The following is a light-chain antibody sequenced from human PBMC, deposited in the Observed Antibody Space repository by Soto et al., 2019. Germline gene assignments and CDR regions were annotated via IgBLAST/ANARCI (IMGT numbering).Light chain of an antibody. J-gene: IGLJ1*01. CDR2: KVS. CDR1: SSDIGGYHL. V-gene: IGLV2-23*02. Sequence: QSALTQPASVSGSPGQSITISCTGTSSDIGGYHLVSWYQHQSGKAPKLIIYKVSQWPSGVSDRFSASKSGNTASLTISGLQAEDEADHYCCSYAGSNWGYVFGTGTKLTVL. CDR3: CSYAGSNWGYV.